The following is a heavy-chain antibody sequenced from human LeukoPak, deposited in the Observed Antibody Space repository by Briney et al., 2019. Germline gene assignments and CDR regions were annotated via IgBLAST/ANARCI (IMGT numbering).Heavy chain of an antibody. Sequence: SETLSLTCTVSGGSISSYYWSWIRQPPGKGLEWIGYIYYSGSTNYNPSLKSRVTISVDTSKNQFSLKLSSVTAADTAVYYCARQVPGGYDYALDYWGQGTLVTVSS. J-gene: IGHJ4*02. CDR2: IYYSGST. V-gene: IGHV4-59*08. CDR3: ARQVPGGYDYALDY. CDR1: GGSISSYY. D-gene: IGHD5-12*01.